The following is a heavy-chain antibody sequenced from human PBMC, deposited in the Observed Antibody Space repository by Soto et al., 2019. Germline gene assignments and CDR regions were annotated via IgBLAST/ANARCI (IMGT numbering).Heavy chain of an antibody. V-gene: IGHV4-34*01. D-gene: IGHD6-6*01. J-gene: IGHJ5*02. Sequence: QVQLQQWGAGLLKPSETLSLTCAVYGGSFSGYYWSWIRQPPGKGLEWIGEINHSGSTNYNPSLKSRVTISVGTSKNQFSLKLSSVTAADTAVYYCAREGPQYSRSWFDPWGQGTLVTVSS. CDR2: INHSGST. CDR3: AREGPQYSRSWFDP. CDR1: GGSFSGYY.